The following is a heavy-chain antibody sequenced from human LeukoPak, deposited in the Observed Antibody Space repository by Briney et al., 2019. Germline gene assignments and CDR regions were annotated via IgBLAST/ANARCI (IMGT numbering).Heavy chain of an antibody. CDR2: IRTKVNTYAT. CDR3: TRPRGEYSGYDCYYYGMDV. CDR1: GFAFSGSA. D-gene: IGHD5-12*01. Sequence: GGSLRLSCAASGFAFSGSAIHWVRQASGKGLEWVGRIRTKVNTYATTYAASVKGRFTIFRDDSKSTAYLQMSGLKTEDTAVYYCTRPRGEYSGYDCYYYGMDVWGQGTTVTVSS. V-gene: IGHV3-73*01. J-gene: IGHJ6*02.